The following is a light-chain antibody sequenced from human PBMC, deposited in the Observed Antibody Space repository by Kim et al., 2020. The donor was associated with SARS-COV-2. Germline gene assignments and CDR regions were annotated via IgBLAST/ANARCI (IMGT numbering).Light chain of an antibody. Sequence: DIQMTQSPSTLSASVGDRVTITCRASQGISTWLAWYQQKPGKAPKLLIYQASNLESGVPSRFSGSGSGTEFTLTISSLQPDDFATYYCQQYNTYWTFGHGTKVDIK. V-gene: IGKV1-5*03. J-gene: IGKJ1*01. CDR3: QQYNTYWT. CDR2: QAS. CDR1: QGISTW.